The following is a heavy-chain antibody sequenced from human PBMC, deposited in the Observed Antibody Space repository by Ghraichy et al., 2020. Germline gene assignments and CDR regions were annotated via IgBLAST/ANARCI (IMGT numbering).Heavy chain of an antibody. CDR3: ARVMVVGATKYAFDI. CDR2: IYYSGST. V-gene: IGHV4-59*01. J-gene: IGHJ3*02. Sequence: SETLSLTCTVSGGSISSYYWSWIRQPPGKGLEWIGYIYYSGSTNYNPSLKSRLTISVDTSKNQFSLKLSSVTAADTAVYYCARVMVVGATKYAFDIWGQGTMVTVAS. D-gene: IGHD1-26*01. CDR1: GGSISSYY.